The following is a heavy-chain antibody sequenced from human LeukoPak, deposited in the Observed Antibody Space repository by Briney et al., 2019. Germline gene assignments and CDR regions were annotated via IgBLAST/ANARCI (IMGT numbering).Heavy chain of an antibody. CDR1: GGSVSSYY. D-gene: IGHD1-26*01. Sequence: SETLSLTCTVSGGSVSSYYWSWIRQPPGKGLEWIGYIYYSGSTNYNPSLKSRVTISVDTSKTQFSLELSSVTATDTAVYFCATNRAGTYDRPFDIWGQGTMVTVSS. CDR3: ATNRAGTYDRPFDI. V-gene: IGHV4-59*08. J-gene: IGHJ3*02. CDR2: IYYSGST.